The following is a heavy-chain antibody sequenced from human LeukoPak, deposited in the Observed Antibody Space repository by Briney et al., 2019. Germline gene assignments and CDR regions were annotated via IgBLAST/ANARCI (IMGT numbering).Heavy chain of an antibody. CDR2: IYYSGTT. V-gene: IGHV4-39*01. J-gene: IGHJ4*02. CDR3: ARPAVKYSNYYFDY. CDR1: GGSISSSSYY. D-gene: IGHD4-11*01. Sequence: TSETLSLTCTVSGGSISSSSYYWGWIRQPPGKGLEWIRSIYYSGTTYYNPSLKSRVTISVDTSKNQFSLNLSSVTAADTAVYYCARPAVKYSNYYFDYWGQGTLVTVSS.